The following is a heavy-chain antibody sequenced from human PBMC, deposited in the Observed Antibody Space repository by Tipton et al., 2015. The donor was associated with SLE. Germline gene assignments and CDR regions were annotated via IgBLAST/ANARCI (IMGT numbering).Heavy chain of an antibody. V-gene: IGHV4-39*07. CDR1: GGSISSSSYY. CDR2: IYYSGST. Sequence: TLSITCTVSGGSISSSSYYWGWIRQPPGKGLEWIGSIYYSGSTYYNPSLKSRVTISVDTSKNQFSLKLSSVTAADTAVYYCAREGDYGDFSPHWGQGTLVTVSS. CDR3: AREGDYGDFSPH. D-gene: IGHD4-17*01. J-gene: IGHJ4*02.